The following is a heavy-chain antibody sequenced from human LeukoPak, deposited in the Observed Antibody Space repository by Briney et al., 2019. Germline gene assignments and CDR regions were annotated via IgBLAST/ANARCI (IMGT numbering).Heavy chain of an antibody. Sequence: GGSLRLPCAASGFTFSSYGMHWVRQAPGKGLEWVAFIRYDGSNKYYADSVKGRFTISRDNSKNTLYLQMNSLRAEDTAVYYCAPRGYSSSLNYYYYYMDVWGKGTTVTVSS. D-gene: IGHD6-13*01. J-gene: IGHJ6*03. CDR2: IRYDGSNK. V-gene: IGHV3-30*02. CDR1: GFTFSSYG. CDR3: APRGYSSSLNYYYYYMDV.